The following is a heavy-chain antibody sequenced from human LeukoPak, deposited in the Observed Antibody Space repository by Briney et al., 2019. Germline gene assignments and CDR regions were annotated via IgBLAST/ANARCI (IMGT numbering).Heavy chain of an antibody. CDR3: ARDRWYCSSTSCYSSSPFDY. J-gene: IGHJ4*02. CDR2: INAGNGNT. CDR1: GYTFTSYG. D-gene: IGHD2-2*01. V-gene: IGHV1-3*01. Sequence: EASVKVSCKASGYTFTSYGISWARQAPGQRLEWMGWINAGNGNTKYSQKFQGRVTITRDTSASTAYMELSSLRSEDTAVYYCARDRWYCSSTSCYSSSPFDYWGQGTLVTVSS.